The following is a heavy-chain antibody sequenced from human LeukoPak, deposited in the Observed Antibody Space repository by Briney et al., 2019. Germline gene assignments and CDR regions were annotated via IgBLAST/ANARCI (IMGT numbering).Heavy chain of an antibody. V-gene: IGHV4-34*01. J-gene: IGHJ4*02. D-gene: IGHD6-19*01. CDR1: GGSFSGYY. Sequence: SETLSLTCAVYGGSFSGYYWSWIRQPPGKGLEWIGEINHSGSTIYNPSLKSRVTISVDTSKNQFSLKLSSVTAADTAVYYCARGLLSVPYSSGWYSPRVPFDYWGQGTLVTVSS. CDR2: INHSGST. CDR3: ARGLLSVPYSSGWYSPRVPFDY.